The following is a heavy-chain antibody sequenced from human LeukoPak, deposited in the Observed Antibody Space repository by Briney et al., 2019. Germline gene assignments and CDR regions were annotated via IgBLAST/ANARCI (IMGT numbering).Heavy chain of an antibody. CDR1: GLTFSSYE. D-gene: IGHD4-17*01. Sequence: PGGSLRLSCAASGLTFSSYEMNWVRQAPGKGLEWVSYISSSGSTIYYADSVKGRFTISRDNAKKSLYLQMNSLRAEDTAVYYCARDSPYGQLDYWGQGTLVTVSS. J-gene: IGHJ4*02. CDR2: ISSSGSTI. CDR3: ARDSPYGQLDY. V-gene: IGHV3-48*03.